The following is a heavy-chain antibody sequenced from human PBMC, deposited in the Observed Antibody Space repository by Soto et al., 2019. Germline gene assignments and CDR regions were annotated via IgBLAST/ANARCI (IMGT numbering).Heavy chain of an antibody. CDR1: GFTFSSYA. V-gene: IGHV3-23*01. CDR3: ATPRPRFGWYSQRHKNI. D-gene: IGHD3-10*01. CDR2: ISGSGGST. J-gene: IGHJ4*02. Sequence: EVQLLESGGGLVQPGGSLRLSCAASGFTFSSYAMSWVRQAPGKGLEWVSAISGSGGSTYYADSVKGRFTISRDNSKNTLYLQMNSLRAEDTAVYYCATPRPRFGWYSQRHKNIWGQGTLVTVSS.